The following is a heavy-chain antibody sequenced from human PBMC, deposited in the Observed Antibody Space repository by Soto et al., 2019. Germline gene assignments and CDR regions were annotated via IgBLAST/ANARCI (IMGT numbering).Heavy chain of an antibody. CDR2: ISSSSSYI. CDR1: GFTFSSYS. CDR3: ARQAGNDAFDI. V-gene: IGHV3-21*01. D-gene: IGHD6-13*01. J-gene: IGHJ3*02. Sequence: EVQLVESGGGLVKPGGSLRLSCAASGFTFSSYSMNWVRQAPGKGLEWVSSISSSSSYIYYADSVKGRFSISRDNAKNSLYLQMNSLRAEDTAVYYCARQAGNDAFDIWGQGTMVTVSS.